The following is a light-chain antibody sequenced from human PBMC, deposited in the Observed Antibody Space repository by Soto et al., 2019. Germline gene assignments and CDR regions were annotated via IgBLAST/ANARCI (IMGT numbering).Light chain of an antibody. V-gene: IGKV3-20*01. Sequence: EIVLTQSPGTLSLSPGERATLSCRASQSVSSSYLAWYQQKPGQAPRLLIYGASSRATGIPDRFSGSGSGTDFTLTISRLEPEDVAVYYCQQYSSSPTFGQGTKVEIK. CDR1: QSVSSSY. CDR2: GAS. J-gene: IGKJ1*01. CDR3: QQYSSSPT.